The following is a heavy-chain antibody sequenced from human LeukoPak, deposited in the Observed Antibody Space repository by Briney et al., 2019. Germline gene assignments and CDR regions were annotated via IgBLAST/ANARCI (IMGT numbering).Heavy chain of an antibody. V-gene: IGHV3-74*01. CDR2: PNSDGSST. CDR3: VRGGGYYFDY. J-gene: IGHJ4*02. CDR1: GFTFSRYW. Sequence: GGSLRLSCAASGFTFSRYWMHWVRQAPGKGLVWVSRPNSDGSSTTYADSVKGRFTISRDNAKNTLYLQMNSLRAEDTAVYYCVRGGGYYFDYWGQGTLVTVSS. D-gene: IGHD3-16*01.